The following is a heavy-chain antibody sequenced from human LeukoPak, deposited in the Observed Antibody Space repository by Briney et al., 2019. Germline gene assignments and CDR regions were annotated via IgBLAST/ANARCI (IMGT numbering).Heavy chain of an antibody. CDR3: AKRMGCADFNCYAELDS. CDR1: GFTFTSYW. Sequence: PGGSLRLSCVASGFTFTSYWMHRVRQAPGKGLVWVSRINSDGSSTNYADSVKGRFTVSRDNSKNMLYLRMNTLRAEDTAIYYCAKRMGCADFNCYAELDSWGQGTLVTVSS. J-gene: IGHJ4*02. V-gene: IGHV3-74*01. CDR2: INSDGSST. D-gene: IGHD3-16*01.